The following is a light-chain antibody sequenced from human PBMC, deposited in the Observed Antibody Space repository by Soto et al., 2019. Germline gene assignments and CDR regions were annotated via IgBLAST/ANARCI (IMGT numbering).Light chain of an antibody. CDR2: DNT. V-gene: IGLV1-51*01. CDR1: SSNIGNNY. CDR3: GSWDSSLSGVI. Sequence: QSVLTQPPSVSAAPGQKVTISCSGSSSNIGNNYVSWYQHLPGTAPKLLIYDNTKRPSGIPDRFSDSKSGTSATLGISGLQTGDEADYYCGSWDSSLSGVIFGGGTKVTVL. J-gene: IGLJ2*01.